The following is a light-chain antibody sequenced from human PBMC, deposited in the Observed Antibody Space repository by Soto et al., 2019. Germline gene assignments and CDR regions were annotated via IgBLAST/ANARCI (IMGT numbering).Light chain of an antibody. J-gene: IGKJ2*01. CDR2: WAS. CDR1: QSVLYSSNNKNY. CDR3: QQYYSAPVT. V-gene: IGKV4-1*01. Sequence: DIVMTQSPDSLAVSLGERATINCKSSQSVLYSSNNKNYLGWYQQKPGQLPKLLIYWASTRESGVPDRFSGSGSGTDFTLTISSLQAEDVAVYFCQQYYSAPVTFGQGTKLEIK.